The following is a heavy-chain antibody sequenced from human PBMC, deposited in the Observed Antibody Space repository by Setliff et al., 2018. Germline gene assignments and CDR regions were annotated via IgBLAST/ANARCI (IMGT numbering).Heavy chain of an antibody. CDR1: GYTFTSYG. V-gene: IGHV1-18*01. CDR3: ARVYLAGSGWDKANALDI. D-gene: IGHD6-19*01. Sequence: ASVKVSCKSSGYTFTSYGINWVRQAPGQGLEWMGWINAYAQKFQGRVTMTIDTLTSTAYMELRSLRSDDTAVYYCARVYLAGSGWDKANALDIWGQGTMVTVSS. J-gene: IGHJ3*02. CDR2: INA.